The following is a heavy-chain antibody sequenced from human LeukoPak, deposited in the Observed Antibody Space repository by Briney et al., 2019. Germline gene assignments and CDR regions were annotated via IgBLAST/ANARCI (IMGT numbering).Heavy chain of an antibody. D-gene: IGHD3-10*01. CDR1: GYTFTGYY. CDR2: INPNSGGT. V-gene: IGHV1-2*02. J-gene: IGHJ6*03. Sequence: ASVKVSCKASGYTFTGYYMHWVRQAPGQGLEWMGWINPNSGGTNYAQKFQGRVTMTRDTSISTAYMELSRLRSDDTAVYYCARDATVRGPYGGHHFYSYMDVWGKGTTVTISS. CDR3: ARDATVRGPYGGHHFYSYMDV.